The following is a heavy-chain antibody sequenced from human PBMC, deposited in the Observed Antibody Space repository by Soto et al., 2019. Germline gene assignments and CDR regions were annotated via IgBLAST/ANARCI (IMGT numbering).Heavy chain of an antibody. CDR3: VPGKVVAGNIFDY. J-gene: IGHJ4*02. CDR2: INSDGSST. D-gene: IGHD2-15*01. CDR1: GFTFSSYW. Sequence: GGSLRLSCAASGFTFSSYWMHWVRQAPGKGLVWVSRINSDGSSTTYADSVKGRFTISRDNAKNTLYLQMNSLRVEDTAVYYCVPGKVVAGNIFDYWGQGTLVTVSS. V-gene: IGHV3-74*01.